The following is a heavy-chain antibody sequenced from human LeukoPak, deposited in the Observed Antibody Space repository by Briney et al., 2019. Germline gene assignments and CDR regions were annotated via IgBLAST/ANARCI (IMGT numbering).Heavy chain of an antibody. CDR3: ATDQRYAFDY. CDR2: IRTTAEGAKYA. J-gene: IGHJ4*02. Sequence: GGSLRLSCASSGFSFTDYPMNWVRQAPGKGLEWISNIRTTAEGAKYAHYADSVKGRVTISRDDGKNTLYLHMNSLRDDDTAVYYCATDQRYAFDYWGQGILVTVSS. D-gene: IGHD3-9*01. CDR1: GFSFTDYP. V-gene: IGHV3-48*02.